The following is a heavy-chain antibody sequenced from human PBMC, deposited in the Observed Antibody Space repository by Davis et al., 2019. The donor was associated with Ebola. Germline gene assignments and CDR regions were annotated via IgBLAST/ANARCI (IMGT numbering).Heavy chain of an antibody. CDR3: ARGRVGYD. CDR1: GYTFTSYH. J-gene: IGHJ4*02. CDR2: MNPYTGNT. V-gene: IGHV1-8*02. Sequence: ASVKVSCKASGYTFTSYHMHWVRQATGQGLEWVGWMNPYTGNTAYAQKFQGRVTMTTNTSIRTAYMELSSLKYDDTAVYYCARGRVGYDWGQGTLVTVSS. D-gene: IGHD2-2*01.